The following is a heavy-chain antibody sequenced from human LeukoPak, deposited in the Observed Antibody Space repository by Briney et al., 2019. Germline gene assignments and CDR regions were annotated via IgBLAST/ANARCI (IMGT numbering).Heavy chain of an antibody. CDR3: ARETSSGWYYAFDI. CDR1: GGSFSGYY. CDR2: IYYSGST. V-gene: IGHV4-59*01. J-gene: IGHJ3*02. Sequence: PSETQSLTCAVYGGSFSGYYWSWIRQPPGKGLEWIGYIYYSGSTNYNHSLKSRVTISVDTSKNQFSLKLSSVTAADTAVYYCARETSSGWYYAFDIWGQGTMVTVSS. D-gene: IGHD6-19*01.